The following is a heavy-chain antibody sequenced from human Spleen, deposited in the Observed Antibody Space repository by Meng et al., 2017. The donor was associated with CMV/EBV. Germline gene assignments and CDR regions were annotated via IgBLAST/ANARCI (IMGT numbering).Heavy chain of an antibody. J-gene: IGHJ4*02. CDR2: IYYSGRT. CDR1: VGSISSSSYY. CDR3: ARDRYCSGGSCYFDY. Sequence: LPPQESGPGLVTLSATLSLTCTVFVGSISSSSYYWGWIRHPPGKGLEWIGSIYYSGRTYYNPSLKSRVTISVDTSKNQFSLKLSSVTAADTAVYYCARDRYCSGGSCYFDYWGQGTLVTVSS. V-gene: IGHV4-39*07. D-gene: IGHD2-15*01.